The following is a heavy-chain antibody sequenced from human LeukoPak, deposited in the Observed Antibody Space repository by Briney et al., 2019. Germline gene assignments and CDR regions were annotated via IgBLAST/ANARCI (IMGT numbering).Heavy chain of an antibody. D-gene: IGHD5-18*01. CDR2: IYYSGST. CDR3: AGTDTAMVTDFWY. V-gene: IGHV4-61*08. CDR1: GGSISSGGYS. J-gene: IGHJ4*02. Sequence: PSQTLSLTCAVSGGSISSGGYSWSWIRQPPGKGLEGIGYIYYSGSTNYNPSLKSRVTISVDTSKNQFSLKLSSVTAADTAVYYCAGTDTAMVTDFWYWGQGTLVTVSS.